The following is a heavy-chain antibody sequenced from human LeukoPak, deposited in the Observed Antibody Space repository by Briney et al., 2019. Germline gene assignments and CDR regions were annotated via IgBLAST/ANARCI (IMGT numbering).Heavy chain of an antibody. D-gene: IGHD5-24*01. CDR1: GGSISTYY. V-gene: IGHV4-4*07. CDR2: IYTSGST. J-gene: IGHJ5*02. Sequence: SETLSLTCTVSGGSISTYYWSWIRQPAGRGLEWIGRIYTSGSTNYNTSLKSRVPMPVDTSKKQFSLKLSSVTAADTAVYYCAREEEQMARGLDPWGQGALVTVSS. CDR3: AREEEQMARGLDP.